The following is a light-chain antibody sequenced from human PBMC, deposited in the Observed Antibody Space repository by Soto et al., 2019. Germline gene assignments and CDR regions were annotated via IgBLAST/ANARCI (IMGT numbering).Light chain of an antibody. J-gene: IGKJ5*01. V-gene: IGKV1-5*03. Sequence: GDIVTITCRASQSISSWLAWYQQKPGKAPKLLIYKASTLEIGVPSNFSGSGSGTEFTLTISSLQPEDFATYYCQQYNSYPWTFGQGTRLEIK. CDR2: KAS. CDR1: QSISSW. CDR3: QQYNSYPWT.